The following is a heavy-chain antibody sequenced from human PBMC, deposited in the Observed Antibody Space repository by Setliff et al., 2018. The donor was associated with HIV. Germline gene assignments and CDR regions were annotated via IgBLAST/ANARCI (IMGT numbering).Heavy chain of an antibody. D-gene: IGHD3-3*01. V-gene: IGHV3-66*01. CDR2: INSDDYT. J-gene: IGHJ6*03. CDR3: ARIYDFWSGYQNYYHYYMDV. Sequence: AGGSLRLSCAVSGFNVNNKYMTWVRQAPGKGLEWVSIINSDDYTKYADSLKGRFTISRDTSKNTLYLQMNSLRAEDTAVYYCARIYDFWSGYQNYYHYYMDVWGKGTTVTVSS. CDR1: GFNVNNKY.